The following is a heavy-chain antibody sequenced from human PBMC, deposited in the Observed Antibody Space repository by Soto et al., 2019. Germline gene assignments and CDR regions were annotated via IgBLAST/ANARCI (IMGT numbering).Heavy chain of an antibody. Sequence: ASVKVSCKASGYPFRAYYLNWVRQAPGQGLEWMGVINPSDGSTTYALRFQSRDTMTSDTSTSTIYMDLKSLTSEDTTVYYCARSEAAEPFFDYWGQGTLVTVSS. CDR2: INPSDGST. J-gene: IGHJ4*02. D-gene: IGHD2-15*01. CDR1: GYPFRAYY. CDR3: ARSEAAEPFFDY. V-gene: IGHV1-46*01.